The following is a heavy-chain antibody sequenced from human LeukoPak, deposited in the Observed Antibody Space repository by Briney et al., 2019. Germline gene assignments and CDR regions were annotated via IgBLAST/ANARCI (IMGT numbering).Heavy chain of an antibody. Sequence: TSETLSLTCAVSGGSINSINWWSWVRPPPGQGLEWIGEMYHTGGFNYNPSLKSRVTISLDKSQNQFSLRLSSVTAADTAVYYCARNPRDGHTFDYWGQGTLVTVSS. CDR3: ARNPRDGHTFDY. V-gene: IGHV4-4*02. CDR1: GGSINSINW. CDR2: MYHTGGF. J-gene: IGHJ4*02.